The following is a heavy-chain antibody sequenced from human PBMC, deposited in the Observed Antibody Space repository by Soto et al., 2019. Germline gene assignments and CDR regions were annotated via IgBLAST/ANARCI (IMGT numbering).Heavy chain of an antibody. V-gene: IGHV3-49*03. J-gene: IGHJ4*02. CDR3: TRDRRGRGYSYALSVFDY. CDR1: GFTFGDYA. D-gene: IGHD5-18*01. Sequence: GGSLRLSCTASGFTFGDYAMSWFRQAPGKGLEWVGFIRSKAYGGTTEYAASVKGRFTISRDDSKSIAYLQMNSLKTEDTAVYYCTRDRRGRGYSYALSVFDYWGQGTLVTVSS. CDR2: IRSKAYGGTT.